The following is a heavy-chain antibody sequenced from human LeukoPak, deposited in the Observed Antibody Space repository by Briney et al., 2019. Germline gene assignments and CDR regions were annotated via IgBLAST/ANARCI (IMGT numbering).Heavy chain of an antibody. J-gene: IGHJ4*02. CDR1: GFTFSTYT. V-gene: IGHV3-48*01. Sequence: GGSLRLSCAASGFTFSTYTMIWVSQAPGKGLERVSYISGGGSTIYYADSVKGRFTISRDNAKNSLFLQLNSLRAEDTAVYYCARAASLDYWGQGTLVTVSS. CDR3: ARAASLDY. CDR2: ISGGGSTI. D-gene: IGHD2-2*01.